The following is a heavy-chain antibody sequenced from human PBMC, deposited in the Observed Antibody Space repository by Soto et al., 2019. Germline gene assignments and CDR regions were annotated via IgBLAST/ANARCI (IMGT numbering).Heavy chain of an antibody. CDR1: GFSFSSYA. D-gene: IGHD6-19*01. Sequence: VRLVESGGGVVQPGRSLRLSCTASGFSFSSYAMYWFRQPPGKGLEWVAVISHDGINKHYADSVKGRVTVSRDNSNPSLDLQLNSLRGEATAMYYCARDMYSSDYFVKWFEPWGQGTLVTVSS. CDR3: ARDMYSSDYFVKWFEP. J-gene: IGHJ5*02. V-gene: IGHV3-30-3*01. CDR2: ISHDGINK.